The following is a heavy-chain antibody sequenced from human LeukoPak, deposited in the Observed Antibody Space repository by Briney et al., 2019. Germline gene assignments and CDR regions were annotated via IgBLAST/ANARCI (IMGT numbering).Heavy chain of an antibody. Sequence: GRSLRLSCAASGFTFSSYAMHWVRQAPGKGLEWVALISYDESNKYYADSVKGRFTISRDNSKNTLYLQMNSLRAEDTAVYYCARQSIPRYSSSWYYFDYCGQGTLVTVSS. CDR2: ISYDESNK. V-gene: IGHV3-30*04. CDR1: GFTFSSYA. CDR3: ARQSIPRYSSSWYYFDY. D-gene: IGHD6-13*01. J-gene: IGHJ4*02.